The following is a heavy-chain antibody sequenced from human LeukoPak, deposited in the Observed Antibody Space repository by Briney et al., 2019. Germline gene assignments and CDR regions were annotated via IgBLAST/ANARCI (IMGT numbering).Heavy chain of an antibody. CDR3: AKVDRPYYYYGMDV. Sequence: GGSLRLSCAASGFTFSSYAMSWVRQAPGKGLEWVSAISGSGGSTYYADSVKGRFTISRDNSKNTLYLQMNSLRAEDTAVYYCAKVDRPYYYYGMDVWAKGPRSPSPQ. CDR1: GFTFSSYA. V-gene: IGHV3-23*01. CDR2: ISGSGGST. J-gene: IGHJ6*04.